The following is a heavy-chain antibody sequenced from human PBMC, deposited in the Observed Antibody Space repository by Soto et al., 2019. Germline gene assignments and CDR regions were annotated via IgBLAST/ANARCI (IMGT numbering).Heavy chain of an antibody. CDR1: GGSFSGYY. V-gene: IGHV4-34*01. CDR2: INYSGST. CDR3: ARTGGMDV. J-gene: IGHJ6*02. Sequence: QVQLQQWGAGLLKPSETLSLTCAVYGGSFSGYYWSWLRQPPGKGPEWIGEINYSGSTKYNTCLESRVTISVDTSKSQSSLKLNSVSATDTAVYYCARTGGMDVWSQGATVTVSS.